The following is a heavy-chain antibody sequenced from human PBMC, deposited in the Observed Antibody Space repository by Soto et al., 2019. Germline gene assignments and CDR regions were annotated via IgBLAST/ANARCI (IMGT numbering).Heavy chain of an antibody. CDR3: ARDSQYSTSWQRFDS. J-gene: IGHJ4*02. CDR2: VNTYNGNP. CDR1: GYTFTNYA. D-gene: IGHD6-13*01. Sequence: SVKVSCKASGYTFTNYAISWVRQAPGRGLEWMGWVNTYNGNPNYAQIFQGRVTMTTDTSTGTAYMELRSLKSDDSAIYYCARDSQYSTSWQRFDSWGQGTLVTVSS. V-gene: IGHV1-18*01.